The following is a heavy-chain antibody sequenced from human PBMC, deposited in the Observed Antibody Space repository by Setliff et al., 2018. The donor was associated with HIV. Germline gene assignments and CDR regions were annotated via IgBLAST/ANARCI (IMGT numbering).Heavy chain of an antibody. CDR1: GFTFSSYG. CDR3: AKDTLPASARGSSMDV. V-gene: IGHV3-9*01. Sequence: SLRLSCAASGFTFSSYGIHWVRQAPGKGLEWVSGISWNSGGILYADSVKGRFTISRDNAKNSLYLQINSLRVEDTALYYCAKDTLPASARGSSMDVWGKGTTVTVSS. CDR2: ISWNSGGI. J-gene: IGHJ6*03.